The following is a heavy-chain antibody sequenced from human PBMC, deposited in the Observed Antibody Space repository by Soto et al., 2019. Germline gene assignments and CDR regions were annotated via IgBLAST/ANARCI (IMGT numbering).Heavy chain of an antibody. CDR1: GFSLSTSGVG. CDR3: AHRPSPVGGDSSRRRYFDY. J-gene: IGHJ4*02. CDR2: IYWDDDK. Sequence: SGPTLVNPTQTLTLTCTFSGFSLSTSGVGVGWIRQPPGKALEWLALIYWDDDKRYSPSLKSRLTITKDTSKNPVVLTMTNMDPVDTATYYCAHRPSPVGGDSSRRRYFDYWGPGTLVTVSS. V-gene: IGHV2-5*02. D-gene: IGHD6-19*01.